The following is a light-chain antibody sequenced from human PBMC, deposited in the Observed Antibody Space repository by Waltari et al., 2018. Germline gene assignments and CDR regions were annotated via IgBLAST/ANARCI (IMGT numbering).Light chain of an antibody. Sequence: EIVSTQSPGTLSLSPGETATLSCRASQSFGSTYLAWYQQRPGQAPRLLIYGASSRATGAPDRFSGSGSGTDFTLTISRLEPEDFAVYYCHQYGTSPPYTFGQGTKLEIK. CDR3: HQYGTSPPYT. CDR2: GAS. J-gene: IGKJ2*01. CDR1: QSFGSTY. V-gene: IGKV3-20*01.